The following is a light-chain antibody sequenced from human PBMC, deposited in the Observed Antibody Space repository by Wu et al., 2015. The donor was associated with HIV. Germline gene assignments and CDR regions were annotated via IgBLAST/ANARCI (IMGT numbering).Light chain of an antibody. Sequence: DIQMTQSPSSLSASVGDRVTITCRASQSISGYVNWYQQKPGKAPKLLIFAASSLRSGVPSSFSGSGSGTDFTLTINSLQPKDFATYYCQQTHITPWTFGQGTKVEIK. CDR3: QQTHITPWT. V-gene: IGKV1-39*01. CDR2: AAS. CDR1: QSISGY. J-gene: IGKJ1*01.